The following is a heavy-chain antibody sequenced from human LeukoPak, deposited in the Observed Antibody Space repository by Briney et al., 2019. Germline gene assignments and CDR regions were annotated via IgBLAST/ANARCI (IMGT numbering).Heavy chain of an antibody. Sequence: SETLSLTCAVSGDSVSASMNDHYWSWVRQPPGGGLEWVGCVYYGGGTNYNPSLKSRVTISVDTSKNQFSLKLSSVTAADTAVYYCARAKPITIYDYVWGSYPDYPFYFDYWGQGTLVTVSS. CDR1: GDSVSASMNDHY. CDR3: ARAKPITIYDYVWGSYPDYPFYFDY. CDR2: VYYGGGT. D-gene: IGHD3-16*02. V-gene: IGHV4-61*08. J-gene: IGHJ4*02.